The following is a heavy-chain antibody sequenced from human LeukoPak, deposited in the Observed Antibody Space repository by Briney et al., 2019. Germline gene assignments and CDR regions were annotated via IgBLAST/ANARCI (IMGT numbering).Heavy chain of an antibody. J-gene: IGHJ4*02. CDR2: FDSSGGYM. Sequence: GGTLRLSCATSGFTFSTYAMNWARQAPGKGLEWVSSFDSSGGYMFYADSVKGRFIISRDNAKDSLYLQMNSLRVEDTAVYYCLRGDRRDYWGQGTLVTVSS. CDR1: GFTFSTYA. CDR3: LRGDRRDY. V-gene: IGHV3-21*06.